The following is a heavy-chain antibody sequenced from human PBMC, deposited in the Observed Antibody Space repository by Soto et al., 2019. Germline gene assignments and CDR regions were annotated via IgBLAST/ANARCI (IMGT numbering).Heavy chain of an antibody. D-gene: IGHD2-21*02. V-gene: IGHV4-34*01. CDR1: GGSFSGYS. Sequence: SETLSLTCAVYGGSFSGYSWNWIRQPPGKGLEWIGEINQSGRSNYNPSLKSRGTISLDTSKNQFSLNLSSVTAADTAVYYCARRAHGAAAGIGSYCGGDCYPNWFDPWGQGTLVTVSS. CDR2: INQSGRS. CDR3: ARRAHGAAAGIGSYCGGDCYPNWFDP. J-gene: IGHJ5*02.